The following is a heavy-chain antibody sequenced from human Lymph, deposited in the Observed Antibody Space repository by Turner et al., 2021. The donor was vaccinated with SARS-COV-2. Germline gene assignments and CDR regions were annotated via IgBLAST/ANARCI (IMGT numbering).Heavy chain of an antibody. CDR1: GGSISSYY. D-gene: IGHD5-18*01. Sequence: QVQLQESGPGLVKPSETLSLTCTVSGGSISSYYWSWIRQPPGKGLEWMGSISNGGSTNYNPSLKSRVTISIDTSKNQFSLKLSSVTAADTAVYYCARHGNELGIQLWGQGTLVTVSS. CDR3: ARHGNELGIQL. CDR2: ISNGGST. J-gene: IGHJ4*02. V-gene: IGHV4-59*08.